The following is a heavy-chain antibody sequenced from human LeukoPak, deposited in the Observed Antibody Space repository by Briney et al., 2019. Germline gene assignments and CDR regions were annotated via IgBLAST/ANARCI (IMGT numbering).Heavy chain of an antibody. CDR2: IYTSGST. V-gene: IGHV4-61*02. CDR1: GGSISSGSYY. D-gene: IGHD3-10*01. Sequence: PSETLSLTCTVSGGSISSGSYYWSSIRQPAGKGLEWIGRIYTSGSTNYNPSLKSRVTISVDTSKNQFSLKLSSVTAADAAVYFCARVSSAMVRDTGFYFVYLLRGSLVSDSS. CDR3: ARVSSAMVRDTGFYFVY. J-gene: IGHJ4*02.